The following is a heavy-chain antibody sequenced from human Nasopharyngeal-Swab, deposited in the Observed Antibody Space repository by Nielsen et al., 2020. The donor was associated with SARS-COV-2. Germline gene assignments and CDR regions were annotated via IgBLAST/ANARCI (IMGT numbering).Heavy chain of an antibody. CDR1: GFTFSSYE. V-gene: IGHV3-48*03. CDR3: AGSGDFTPLNAFDI. Sequence: GGSLRLSCAASGFTFSSYEMNWVRQAPGKGLEWVSYISSSGSTIYYADSVKGRFTISRDNAKNSLYLQMNSLRAEDTAVYYCAGSGDFTPLNAFDIWGQGTMVTASS. J-gene: IGHJ3*02. D-gene: IGHD4-17*01. CDR2: ISSSGSTI.